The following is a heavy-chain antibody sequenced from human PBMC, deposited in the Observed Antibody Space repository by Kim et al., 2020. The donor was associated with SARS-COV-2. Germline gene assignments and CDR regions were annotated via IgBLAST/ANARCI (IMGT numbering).Heavy chain of an antibody. Sequence: GGSLRLSCAASGFTFSSYAMSWVRQAPGKGLEWVSVISGSGGSTYYADSVKGRFTTSRDNSKNTLYLQMNSLRAEDTAVYYCVINRGGYSSSWGQGTLVTVSS. CDR1: GFTFSSYA. J-gene: IGHJ4*02. V-gene: IGHV3-23*01. CDR2: ISGSGGST. CDR3: VINRGGYSSS. D-gene: IGHD6-13*01.